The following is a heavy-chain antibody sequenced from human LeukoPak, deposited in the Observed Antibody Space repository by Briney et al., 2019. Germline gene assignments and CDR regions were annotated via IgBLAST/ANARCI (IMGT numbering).Heavy chain of an antibody. J-gene: IGHJ4*02. Sequence: GGSLRLSCAASGFTFTHHAMNWVRQAPGKGLERVSLISTSGDSTYYADSVKGRFAISRDNSKDMVFLQLNGLRAEDTAVYFCARGTPTLDYWGQGTMVTVSS. CDR2: ISTSGDST. CDR3: ARGTPTLDY. D-gene: IGHD3-16*01. CDR1: GFTFTHHA. V-gene: IGHV3-23*01.